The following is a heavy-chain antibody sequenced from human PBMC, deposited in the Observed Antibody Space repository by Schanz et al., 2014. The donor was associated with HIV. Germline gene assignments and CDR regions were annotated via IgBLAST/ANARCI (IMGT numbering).Heavy chain of an antibody. D-gene: IGHD2-15*01. V-gene: IGHV1-46*01. J-gene: IGHJ6*02. CDR3: ARERMATGGLDV. CDR1: GYSFTSYF. CDR2: INTSGGGT. Sequence: QLVQSGAEVKKPGASVRVSCKASGYSFTSYFIHWVRQAPGQGLEWLGVINTSGGGTSDALQGRVAFTRDTSPTTVYMDLRNLRFADSGVYYCARERMATGGLDVWGQGTTVTVSS.